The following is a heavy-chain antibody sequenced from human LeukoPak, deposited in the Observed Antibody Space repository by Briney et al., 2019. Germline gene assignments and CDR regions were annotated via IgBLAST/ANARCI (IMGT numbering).Heavy chain of an antibody. V-gene: IGHV1-69*04. CDR1: VGTFSSYA. J-gene: IGHJ4*02. CDR3: ARSYSSSPALFDY. CDR2: IIPILGIA. Sequence: SVKVSCKSSVGTFSSYAISWGRQAPGQGLEWMGRIIPILGIANYAQKFQGRVTITADKSTSTGYMELSSLRSEDPAVYYCARSYSSSPALFDYWGQGTLVTVSS. D-gene: IGHD6-13*01.